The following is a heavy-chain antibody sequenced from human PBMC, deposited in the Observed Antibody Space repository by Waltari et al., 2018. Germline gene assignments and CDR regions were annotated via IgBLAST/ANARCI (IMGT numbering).Heavy chain of an antibody. CDR1: GGSFSAYS. V-gene: IGHV4-34*01. Sequence: QVQLQQWRAGLLKPSETLSLTCAVYGGSFSAYSWTWIRHAPGKGLEWIGEINHSGSTNYNPSLNSRVTISVDTSKNQFSLKLSSVTAADTAVYYCARGSRGPLFLSYYYGMDVWGQGTTVTVSS. J-gene: IGHJ6*02. CDR3: ARGSRGPLFLSYYYGMDV. CDR2: INHSGST.